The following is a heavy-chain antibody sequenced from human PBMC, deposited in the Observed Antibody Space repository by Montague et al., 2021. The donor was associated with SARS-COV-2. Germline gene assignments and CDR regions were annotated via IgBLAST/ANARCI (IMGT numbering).Heavy chain of an antibody. CDR1: GFTISSYW. CDR3: TRDRDYGDYLNWFNP. D-gene: IGHD4-17*01. Sequence: SLRLSCAASGFTISSYWMSWVRQAPGKGLEWVANIRQDGSDEYYLDSVRGRFTIFRDNAKNSLYVQMNSLTAADTGVYYCTRDRDYGDYLNWFNPWGQGTLVTVSS. V-gene: IGHV3-7*01. CDR2: IRQDGSDE. J-gene: IGHJ5*02.